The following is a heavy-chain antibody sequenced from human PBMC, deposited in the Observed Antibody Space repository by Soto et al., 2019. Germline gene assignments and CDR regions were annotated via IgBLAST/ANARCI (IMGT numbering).Heavy chain of an antibody. J-gene: IGHJ6*02. D-gene: IGHD3-3*01. CDR2: ISADSETI. V-gene: IGHV3-48*02. Sequence: PGGSLRLSCAASGHTFSTYSMNWVRQAPGKGLEWIAYISADSETIFYADSVKGRFTISRDDAERSLFLQMNSLRDEDTARYYCARLYYDYVWGQGTTVTVYS. CDR3: ARLYYDYV. CDR1: GHTFSTYS.